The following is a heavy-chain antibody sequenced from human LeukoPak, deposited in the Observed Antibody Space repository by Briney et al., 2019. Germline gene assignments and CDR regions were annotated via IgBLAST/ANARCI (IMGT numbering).Heavy chain of an antibody. J-gene: IGHJ3*02. V-gene: IGHV3-48*04. CDR3: AREMTTVTTFYFDI. Sequence: GGSLRLSCAASGFTFSSYSMNWVRQAPGKGLEWVSYISSSSSTIYYADSVKGRFTISRDNAKNSLYLQMNSLRAEDTAVYYCAREMTTVTTFYFDIWGQGTMVTVSS. CDR2: ISSSSSTI. D-gene: IGHD4-17*01. CDR1: GFTFSSYS.